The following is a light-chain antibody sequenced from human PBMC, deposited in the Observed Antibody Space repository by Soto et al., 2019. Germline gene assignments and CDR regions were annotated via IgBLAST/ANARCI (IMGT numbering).Light chain of an antibody. V-gene: IGKV1-5*01. CDR2: DAS. Sequence: IQMTQSPPTLSAYAGARVTFTCRASQSLYSWLAWYQQKPGTAPKLLSDDASNLESGVPSRCSGRGAGTEFTLTSSSLQPEDIATYYCQQYDNLPRAFGQGTRLEIK. J-gene: IGKJ5*01. CDR3: QQYDNLPRA. CDR1: QSLYSW.